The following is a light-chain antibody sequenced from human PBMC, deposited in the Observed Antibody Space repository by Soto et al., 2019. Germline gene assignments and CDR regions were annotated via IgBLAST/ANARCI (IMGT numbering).Light chain of an antibody. Sequence: DIQMTQSPSSLSASVGDRVTITCRASQRIDNYLNWYQQKPGKAPNLVIYAVASFQGGVPSRFSGSASGTDFTLTISSLQTEDFATYYCQQTYDTPTTFGQGTKLEI. CDR2: AVA. CDR3: QQTYDTPTT. J-gene: IGKJ2*01. V-gene: IGKV1-39*01. CDR1: QRIDNY.